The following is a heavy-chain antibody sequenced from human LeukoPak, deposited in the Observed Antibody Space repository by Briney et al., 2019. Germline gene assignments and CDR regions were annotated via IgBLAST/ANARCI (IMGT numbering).Heavy chain of an antibody. J-gene: IGHJ4*02. CDR2: IYYSGST. CDR3: ARAARSSGYYVDY. D-gene: IGHD3-22*01. CDR1: GGSISSYY. Sequence: SETLSLTCTVSGGSISSYYWSWIRQPPGKGLEWIGYIYYSGSTNYNPSLKSRVTISVDTYKNQFSLKLSSVTAADTAVYYCARAARSSGYYVDYWGQGTLVTVSS. V-gene: IGHV4-59*01.